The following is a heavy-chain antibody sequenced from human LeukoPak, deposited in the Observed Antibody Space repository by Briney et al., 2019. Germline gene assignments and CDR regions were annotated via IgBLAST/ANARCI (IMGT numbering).Heavy chain of an antibody. CDR1: GDSIRSHSSISSYY. J-gene: IGHJ3*02. D-gene: IGHD3-22*01. CDR2: VYYSGST. CDR3: ARRRVDSSGYDALDI. Sequence: SETLSLTCTVSGDSIRSHSSISSYYWSWIRQPPGKGLEWIGEVYYSGSTNLNPALKSRITISVDTSKNQFSLKLRSVTAADTAVHYCARRRVDSSGYDALDIWDQGSMVTVSS. V-gene: IGHV4-61*05.